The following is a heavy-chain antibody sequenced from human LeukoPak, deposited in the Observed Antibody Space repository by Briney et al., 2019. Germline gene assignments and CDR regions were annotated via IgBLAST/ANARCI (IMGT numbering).Heavy chain of an antibody. CDR1: GFTFSTYS. D-gene: IGHD5-12*01. V-gene: IGHV3-48*01. CDR2: ISTSSSPI. Sequence: GGSLRLSCAASGFTFSTYSMNWVRQAPGRGLEWVSYISTSSSPISYADSVKGRFTISRDNAKNSLYLQMNSLRAEDTAVYYCARDRGWGMDVWGKGTTVTIPS. CDR3: ARDRGWGMDV. J-gene: IGHJ6*03.